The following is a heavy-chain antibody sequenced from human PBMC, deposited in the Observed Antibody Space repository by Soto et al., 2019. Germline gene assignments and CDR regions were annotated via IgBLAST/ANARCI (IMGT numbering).Heavy chain of an antibody. CDR1: GFTFDDYA. D-gene: IGHD5-12*01. CDR3: GRGRSGQIVVFY. CDR2: ISWNSGSI. Sequence: EVQLVESGGGLVQPGRSLRLSCAASGFTFDDYAMHWVRQAPGKGLEWVSGISWNSGSIGYADSVKGRFTISRDNAKNSLYLQMNSLRAEDTALYYCGRGRSGQIVVFYWGQGTPVTVSS. V-gene: IGHV3-9*01. J-gene: IGHJ4*02.